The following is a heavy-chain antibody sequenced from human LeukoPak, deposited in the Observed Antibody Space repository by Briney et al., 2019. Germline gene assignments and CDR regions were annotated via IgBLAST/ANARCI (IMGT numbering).Heavy chain of an antibody. CDR3: ARGVLARSSSWYVVYDY. Sequence: ASVKVSCKASGGTFSSYVISWVRQAPGQGLEWMGGIIPIFGTANYAQKFQGRVTITTDESTSTAYMELSSLRSEDTAVYYCARGVLARSSSWYVVYDYWGQGTLVTVSS. D-gene: IGHD6-13*01. CDR2: IIPIFGTA. CDR1: GGTFSSYV. V-gene: IGHV1-69*05. J-gene: IGHJ4*02.